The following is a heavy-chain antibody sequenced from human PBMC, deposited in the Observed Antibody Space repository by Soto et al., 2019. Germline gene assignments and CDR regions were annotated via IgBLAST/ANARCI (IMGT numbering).Heavy chain of an antibody. Sequence: SVKVSCKASGFTFTSSAMQWVRQARGQRLEWIGCIVVGSGNTNYAQKFQERVTITRDMSTSTAYMELSSLRSEDSAVYYCAAPRYYYDSSGYSVWGQGTLVTVSS. CDR1: GFTFTSSA. CDR3: AAPRYYYDSSGYSV. J-gene: IGHJ4*02. V-gene: IGHV1-58*02. CDR2: IVVGSGNT. D-gene: IGHD3-22*01.